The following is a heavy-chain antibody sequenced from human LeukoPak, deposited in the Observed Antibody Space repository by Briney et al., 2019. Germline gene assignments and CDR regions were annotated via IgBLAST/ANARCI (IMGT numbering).Heavy chain of an antibody. CDR3: AKDGTLNWDLGLYYFDY. D-gene: IGHD1-26*01. CDR2: ISGSGGST. CDR1: GGSFSGYY. J-gene: IGHJ4*02. Sequence: ETLSLTCAVYGGSFSGYYWSWVRQAPGKGLEWVSAISGSGGSTYYADSVKGRFTISRDNSKNTLYLQMNSLRAEDTAVYYCAKDGTLNWDLGLYYFDYWGQGTLVTVSS. V-gene: IGHV3-23*01.